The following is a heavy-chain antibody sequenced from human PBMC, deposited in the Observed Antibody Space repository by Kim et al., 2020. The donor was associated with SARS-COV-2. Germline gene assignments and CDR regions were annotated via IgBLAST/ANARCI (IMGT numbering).Heavy chain of an antibody. Sequence: STYYTPSLKSRVTISVDTSKNPFSLRLSSATAADTAVYYCATDYGDYALDPWGQGTLVTVSS. CDR2: ST. D-gene: IGHD4-17*01. CDR3: ATDYGDYALDP. V-gene: IGHV4-39*01. J-gene: IGHJ5*02.